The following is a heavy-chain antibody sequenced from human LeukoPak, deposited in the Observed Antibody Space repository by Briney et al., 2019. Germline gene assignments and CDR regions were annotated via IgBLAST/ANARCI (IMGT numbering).Heavy chain of an antibody. CDR3: ARTGGSFYFYYYMDV. V-gene: IGHV4-34*01. Sequence: SETLSLTCAVYGGSFSGYYWSWIRQPPGKGLEWIGEINHSGSTNYNPSLKSRVTISVDTSKNQFSLKLRSVTAADTAVYYCARTGGSFYFYYYMDVWGKGTTVTVSS. CDR2: INHSGST. D-gene: IGHD1-26*01. J-gene: IGHJ6*03. CDR1: GGSFSGYY.